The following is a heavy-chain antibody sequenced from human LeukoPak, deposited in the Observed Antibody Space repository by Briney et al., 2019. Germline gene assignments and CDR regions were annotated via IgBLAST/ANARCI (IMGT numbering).Heavy chain of an antibody. Sequence: PGGSLRLSCAASGFTFSSYGMHWVRQAPGKGLEWVAVISYDGSNKYYADSVKGRFTISRDNSKNTLYLQMNSLRAEDTAVYYCAKGLYSSSWSGRQYYGMDVWGQGTTVTVSS. CDR3: AKGLYSSSWSGRQYYGMDV. CDR1: GFTFSSYG. D-gene: IGHD6-13*01. J-gene: IGHJ6*02. V-gene: IGHV3-30*18. CDR2: ISYDGSNK.